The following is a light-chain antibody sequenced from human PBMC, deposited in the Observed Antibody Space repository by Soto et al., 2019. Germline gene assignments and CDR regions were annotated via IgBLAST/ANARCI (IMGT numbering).Light chain of an antibody. Sequence: EIVVTQSPATLSVSPGERATLSCRASQSVRNNFAWYQQKPGQAPRLLIFATSTRATGVPARFSGSGSGTEFTLIISSLQAEDVAVYCRQQYGDSPLTFGGGAKVEIE. CDR3: QQYGDSPLT. J-gene: IGKJ4*01. CDR2: ATS. V-gene: IGKV3-15*01. CDR1: QSVRNN.